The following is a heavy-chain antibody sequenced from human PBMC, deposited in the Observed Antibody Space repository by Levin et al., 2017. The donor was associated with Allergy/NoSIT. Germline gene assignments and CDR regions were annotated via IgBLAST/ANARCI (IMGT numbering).Heavy chain of an antibody. J-gene: IGHJ4*02. D-gene: IGHD1-26*01. CDR2: IGSDGSNT. CDR1: GFTFSSYW. Sequence: PGGSLRLSCAAAGFTFSSYWMHWVRQAPGKGLVWVSRIGSDGSNTNYADSVKGRFTISRDNAKNTLYLQMNRPRAEETAVYYCARALIVGATSGGDYWGQGTLVTVSS. CDR3: ARALIVGATSGGDY. V-gene: IGHV3-74*01.